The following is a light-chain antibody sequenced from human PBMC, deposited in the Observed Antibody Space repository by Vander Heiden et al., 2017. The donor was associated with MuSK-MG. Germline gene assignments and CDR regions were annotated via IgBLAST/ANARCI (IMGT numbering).Light chain of an antibody. CDR1: SSDIGGYNY. CDR3: CSYTSAASRV. V-gene: IGLV2-14*03. J-gene: IGLJ3*02. CDR2: DVS. Sequence: QSDVTQPASVSGSPGQSITISCTGTSSDIGGYNYVSWYQQYPGKPPKLIIYDVSNRPSGVSNRFSGSKSGNTASLTVSWLQPEDEADYYCCSYTSAASRVFGGGTKLTVL.